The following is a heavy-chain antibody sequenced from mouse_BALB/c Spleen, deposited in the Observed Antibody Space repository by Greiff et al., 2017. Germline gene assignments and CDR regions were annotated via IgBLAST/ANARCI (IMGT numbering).Heavy chain of an antibody. Sequence: EVKLVESGGGLVQPGGSMKLSCVASGFTFSNYWMNWVRQSPEEGLEWVAEIRLKSNNYATHYAESVKGRFTISRDDSKSSVYLQMNNLRAEDTGIYYCTRGDGYDWFAYWGQGTLVTVSA. J-gene: IGHJ3*01. CDR3: TRGDGYDWFAY. D-gene: IGHD2-2*01. CDR1: GFTFSNYW. V-gene: IGHV6-6*02. CDR2: IRLKSNNYAT.